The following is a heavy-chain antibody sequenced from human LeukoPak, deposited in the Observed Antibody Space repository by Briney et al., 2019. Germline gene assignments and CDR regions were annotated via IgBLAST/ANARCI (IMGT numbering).Heavy chain of an antibody. CDR2: INWNGGST. CDR3: ARYGSVKQSYYYYYMDV. Sequence: SGGSLRLSCAASGFTFDDYGMSWARQAPGKGLEWVSGINWNGGSTGYADSVKGRFTISRDNAKNSLYLQMNSLRAEDTALYYCARYGSVKQSYYYYYMDVWGKGTTVTVSS. V-gene: IGHV3-20*04. CDR1: GFTFDDYG. D-gene: IGHD3-10*01. J-gene: IGHJ6*03.